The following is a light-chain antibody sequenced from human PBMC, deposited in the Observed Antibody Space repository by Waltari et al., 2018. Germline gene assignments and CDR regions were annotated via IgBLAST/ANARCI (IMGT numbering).Light chain of an antibody. Sequence: DIVMTQSPDSLAVSLGERATINCKSSQNILYSSNSKNYLAWYQHKPGQPPKLLIYWASTRESGVPDRFSGSGSETDFTLTISSLQAEDVAVYYCQQHYSPPQTFGQGTKVEIK. CDR2: WAS. CDR1: QNILYSSNSKNY. V-gene: IGKV4-1*01. J-gene: IGKJ1*01. CDR3: QQHYSPPQT.